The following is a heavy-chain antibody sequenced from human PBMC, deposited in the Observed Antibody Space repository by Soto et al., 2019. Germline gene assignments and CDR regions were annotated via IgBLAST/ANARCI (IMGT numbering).Heavy chain of an antibody. Sequence: PSETLSLTCSVSGDSISSSYWSRIRQPPGKGLEWIGYIYYSGSTNYNPSLKSRVTISLDTSKNQFSLKVSSVTAADTAVYYCARGYDWFDPWGQGTLVTVSS. V-gene: IGHV4-59*01. J-gene: IGHJ5*02. D-gene: IGHD5-12*01. CDR2: IYYSGST. CDR3: ARGYDWFDP. CDR1: GDSISSSY.